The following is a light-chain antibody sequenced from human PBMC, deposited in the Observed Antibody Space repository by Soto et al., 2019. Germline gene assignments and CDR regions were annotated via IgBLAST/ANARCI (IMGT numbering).Light chain of an antibody. CDR2: EVS. CDR1: SSDVGGYNY. V-gene: IGLV2-14*01. CDR3: TSYKSTGPLV. J-gene: IGLJ2*01. Sequence: QSALTQPASVSGSPGQSITISCTGTSSDVGGYNYVSWYQQHPGKAPKLMIYEVSNRPSGVSNRFSGSKSGNTASLTISGPRAEDEADYYSTSYKSTGPLVFGGGTKPTVL.